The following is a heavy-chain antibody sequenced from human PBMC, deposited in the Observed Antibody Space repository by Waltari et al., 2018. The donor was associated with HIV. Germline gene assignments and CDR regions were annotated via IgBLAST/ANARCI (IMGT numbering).Heavy chain of an antibody. CDR1: GFSLSNGRMG. Sequence: QVTLKESGPVLVKPTETLTLTCIVSGFSLSNGRMGVSWIRQPPGKALEWLAHIFSNDEKSYSTSLKSRLTISKDTSKSQVVLTMTNMDPVDTATYYCARIELSYDILTGDYYYYYGMDGWGQGTTVTVSS. J-gene: IGHJ6*02. V-gene: IGHV2-26*01. CDR2: IFSNDEK. D-gene: IGHD3-9*01. CDR3: ARIELSYDILTGDYYYYYGMDG.